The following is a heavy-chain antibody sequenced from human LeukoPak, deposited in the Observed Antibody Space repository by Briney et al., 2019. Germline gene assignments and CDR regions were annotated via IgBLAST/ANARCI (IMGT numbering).Heavy chain of an antibody. Sequence: PSETLSLTCTVSGGSISSYYWSWIRQPPGKGLEWIGYIYYSGSTNYNPSLKSRVTISVDTSKNQFSLKLSSVTAADTAVYYCAREGDGYNYNAFDIWGQGTMVTVSS. J-gene: IGHJ3*02. CDR3: AREGDGYNYNAFDI. CDR2: IYYSGST. D-gene: IGHD5-24*01. CDR1: GGSISSYY. V-gene: IGHV4-59*01.